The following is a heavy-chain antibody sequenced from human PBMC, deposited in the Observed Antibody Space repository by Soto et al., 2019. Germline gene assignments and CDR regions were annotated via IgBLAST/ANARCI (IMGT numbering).Heavy chain of an antibody. CDR1: GGSSTRGAYS. J-gene: IGHJ4*02. Sequence: PSETRSLTWAISGGSSTRGAYSWSFSRQPPGKGLEWIGQMQYSGSANYNPSLKRRVTISVDTSKNQFSLKLSSVTPPHTDVYYCERAWEHLSFDYWGQGTLLTVSS. D-gene: IGHD1-26*01. CDR3: ERAWEHLSFDY. V-gene: IGHV4-61*08. CDR2: MQYSGSA.